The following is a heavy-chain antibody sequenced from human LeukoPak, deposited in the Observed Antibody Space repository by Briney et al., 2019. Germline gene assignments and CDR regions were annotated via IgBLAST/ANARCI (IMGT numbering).Heavy chain of an antibody. CDR1: GFTLSNYS. CDR2: ISSTSSYI. Sequence: GGSLRLSCATSGFTLSNYSMNWVRQAPGKGLEWVAFISSTSSYIFYADSMKGRFTISRDNAKNSLYLQMNSLRADDTAVYYCARDLAYGDDGLWGQGTLVTVSS. V-gene: IGHV3-21*01. J-gene: IGHJ4*02. D-gene: IGHD4-17*01. CDR3: ARDLAYGDDGL.